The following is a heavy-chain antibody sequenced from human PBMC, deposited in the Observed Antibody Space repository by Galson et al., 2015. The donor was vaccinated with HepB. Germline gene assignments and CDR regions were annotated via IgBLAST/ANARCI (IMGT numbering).Heavy chain of an antibody. Sequence: SLRLSCAASGFTFSSYGMHWVRQAPGKGLEWVAVIWYDGSIEYYADSVKGRFTISRDNSKNMLYFQMNSLRAEDTAVYYCARQNYDSIQLRYYYSMDVWGKGTTVTVAS. J-gene: IGHJ6*04. D-gene: IGHD3-22*01. CDR1: GFTFSSYG. CDR2: IWYDGSIE. V-gene: IGHV3-33*01. CDR3: ARQNYDSIQLRYYYSMDV.